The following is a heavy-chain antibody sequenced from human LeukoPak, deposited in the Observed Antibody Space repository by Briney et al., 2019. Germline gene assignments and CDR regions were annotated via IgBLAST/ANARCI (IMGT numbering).Heavy chain of an antibody. D-gene: IGHD5-12*01. V-gene: IGHV3-53*01. CDR2: IYSGGST. J-gene: IGHJ3*02. Sequence: PGGSLRLSCAASGFTFDDYAMHWVRQAPGKGLEWVSVIYSGGSTYYADSVKGRFTISRDNSKNTLYLQMNSLRAEDTAVYYCARAGYSGYENAFDIWGQGTMVTVSS. CDR1: GFTFDDYA. CDR3: ARAGYSGYENAFDI.